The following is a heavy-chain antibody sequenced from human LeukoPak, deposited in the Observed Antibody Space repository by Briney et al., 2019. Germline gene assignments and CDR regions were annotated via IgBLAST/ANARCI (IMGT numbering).Heavy chain of an antibody. V-gene: IGHV3-23*01. CDR2: ISGSGGST. CDR3: ASFLTSGAFGI. Sequence: GGSLRLSCAASGFTLGSYWMAWVRQAPGKGLEWVSAISGSGGSTYYADSVKGRFTISRDNSKNTLYLQMNSLRAEDTAVYYCASFLTSGAFGIWGQGTMVTVSS. J-gene: IGHJ3*02. CDR1: GFTLGSYW.